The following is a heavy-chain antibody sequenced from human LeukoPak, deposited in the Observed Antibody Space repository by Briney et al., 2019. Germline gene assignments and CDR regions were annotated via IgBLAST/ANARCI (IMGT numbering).Heavy chain of an antibody. CDR2: IRSKAYGGTT. Sequence: GGSRRLSCTASGFTFGGYAMSWVRQAPGKGLEWVGFIRSKAYGGTTEYAASVKGRFTISRDDSKSIAYLQMNSLKTEDTAVYYCTRSHPISYWGQGTLVTVSS. CDR1: GFTFGGYA. J-gene: IGHJ4*02. CDR3: TRSHPISY. V-gene: IGHV3-49*04.